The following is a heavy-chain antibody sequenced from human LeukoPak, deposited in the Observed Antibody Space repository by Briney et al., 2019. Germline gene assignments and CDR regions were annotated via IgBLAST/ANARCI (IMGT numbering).Heavy chain of an antibody. Sequence: SETLSLTCTVSGGSISSSSYYWGWIRQPPGKGVEWIGSIYYSGGTYYNPSLKSRVTISVDTSKNQFSLKLSSVTAADTAVYYCARGLTIYYFDYWGQGTLVTVSS. D-gene: IGHD3-3*02. CDR2: IYYSGGT. CDR1: GGSISSSSYY. J-gene: IGHJ4*02. V-gene: IGHV4-39*07. CDR3: ARGLTIYYFDY.